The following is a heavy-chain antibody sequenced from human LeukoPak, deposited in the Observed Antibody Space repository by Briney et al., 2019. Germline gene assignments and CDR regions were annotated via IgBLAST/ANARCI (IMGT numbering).Heavy chain of an antibody. CDR2: ISYDGSNK. Sequence: GGSLRLSCAASGFTFSSYGMHWVRQAPGKGLEWVAVISYDGSNKYYADSVKGRFTISTDNSKNTLYLQMNSLRAEDTAVYYCAKLFYRYWGRGTLVIVSS. V-gene: IGHV3-30*18. CDR1: GFTFSSYG. CDR3: AKLFYRY. D-gene: IGHD1-14*01. J-gene: IGHJ4*02.